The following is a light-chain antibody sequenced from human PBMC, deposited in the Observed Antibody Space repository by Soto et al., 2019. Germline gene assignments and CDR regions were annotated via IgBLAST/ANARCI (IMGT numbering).Light chain of an antibody. CDR1: QSIRNY. CDR2: DAS. J-gene: IGKJ1*01. V-gene: IGKV3-11*01. CDR3: QQYGSPRA. Sequence: DILLTQSPATLSLSPGDRATLSCRASQSIRNYLAWYQQRPGQAPRLLIYDASNRATGIPARLSGSGSGTEFTLTISSLEPEDFAVYYCQQYGSPRAFGHGTKVDI.